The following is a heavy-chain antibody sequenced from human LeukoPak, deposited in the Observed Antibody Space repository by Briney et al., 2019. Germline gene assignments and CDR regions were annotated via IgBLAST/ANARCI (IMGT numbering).Heavy chain of an antibody. CDR3: ARALGYCSGGSCTRGYNWFDP. V-gene: IGHV4-39*01. D-gene: IGHD2-15*01. J-gene: IGHJ5*02. CDR2: IYYGGST. CDR1: GGSISSSDYY. Sequence: SETLSLTCTVSGGSISSSDYYWGWIRQPPGKGLEWIVSIYYGGSTYYNPSLKSRVTISVDTSMNQFSLKLSFVTAADTAVYYCARALGYCSGGSCTRGYNWFDPWGQGTLVTVPS.